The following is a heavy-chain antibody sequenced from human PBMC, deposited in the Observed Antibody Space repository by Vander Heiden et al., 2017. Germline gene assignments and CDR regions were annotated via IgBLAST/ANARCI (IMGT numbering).Heavy chain of an antibody. CDR2: INHSGST. V-gene: IGHV4-34*01. CDR1: GGSFRGYY. D-gene: IGHD5-12*01. Sequence: QVQLQQWGAGLLKPSETLSLTCAVYGGSFRGYYWSWIRQPPGKGLEWIGEINHSGSTNYNPSLKSRVTISVDTSKNQFSLKLSSVTAAETAVYYCATLRGDGYNVFPSLDYWGQGTRGTVSS. J-gene: IGHJ4*02. CDR3: ATLRGDGYNVFPSLDY.